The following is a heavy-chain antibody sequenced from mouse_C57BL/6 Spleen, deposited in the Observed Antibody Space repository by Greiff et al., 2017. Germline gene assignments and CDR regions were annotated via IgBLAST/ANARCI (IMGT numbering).Heavy chain of an antibody. CDR1: GFTFTDYY. Sequence: EVQVVESGGGLVQPGGSLSLSCAASGFTFTDYYMSWVRQPPGKALEWLGFIRNKANGYTTEYSASVKGRFTISRDNSQSILYLQMNALRAEDSATYYCARYGYYGSSPWYFDVWGTGTTVTVSS. V-gene: IGHV7-3*01. D-gene: IGHD1-1*01. CDR2: IRNKANGYTT. CDR3: ARYGYYGSSPWYFDV. J-gene: IGHJ1*03.